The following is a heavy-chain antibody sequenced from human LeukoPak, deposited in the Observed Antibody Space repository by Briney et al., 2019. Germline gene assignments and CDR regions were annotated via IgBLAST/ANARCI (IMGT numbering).Heavy chain of an antibody. CDR3: ARDPGGESSGPFFDF. Sequence: GGSLRLSCAASGFTFSSYAMHWVRQAPGKGLEWVAVISYDGSNKYYADSVKGRFTIYRDNSKNTLYLQMNSLRAEDTAVYYCARDPGGESSGPFFDFWGQGTLVTVSS. CDR2: ISYDGSNK. J-gene: IGHJ4*02. V-gene: IGHV3-30-3*01. CDR1: GFTFSSYA. D-gene: IGHD3-22*01.